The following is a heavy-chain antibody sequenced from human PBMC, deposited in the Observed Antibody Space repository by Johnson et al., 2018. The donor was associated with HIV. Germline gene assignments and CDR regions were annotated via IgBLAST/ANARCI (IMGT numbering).Heavy chain of an antibody. CDR3: ARAPGWFDAFDI. CDR2: ISGSGGST. Sequence: MQLVESGGGLVQPGGSLRLSCAASGFTFSSYAMSWVRQAPGKGLEWVSGISGSGGSTYYADSVKGRFTISRDNSKNTLYLQMNSLRAEDTAVYYCARAPGWFDAFDIWGQGTMVTVSS. V-gene: IGHV3-23*04. CDR1: GFTFSSYA. J-gene: IGHJ3*02. D-gene: IGHD6-19*01.